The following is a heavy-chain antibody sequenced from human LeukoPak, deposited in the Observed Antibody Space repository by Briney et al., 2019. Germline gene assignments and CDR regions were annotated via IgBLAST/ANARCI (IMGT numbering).Heavy chain of an antibody. V-gene: IGHV1-8*03. CDR2: MNPNSGNT. Sequence: ASVKVSCKASGYTFTSYDINWVRQAPGQGLEWMGWMNPNSGNTGYAQKFQGRVTITRNTSISTAYMELSSLRSEDTAVYYCARAGDFWSGSYGFDYWGQGTLVTVSS. J-gene: IGHJ4*02. CDR1: GYTFTSYD. D-gene: IGHD3-3*01. CDR3: ARAGDFWSGSYGFDY.